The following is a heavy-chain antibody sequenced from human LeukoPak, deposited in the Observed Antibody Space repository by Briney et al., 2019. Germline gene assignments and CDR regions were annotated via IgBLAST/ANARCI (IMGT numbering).Heavy chain of an antibody. CDR2: ISSNGGST. CDR1: GXTFSSYA. J-gene: IGHJ4*02. V-gene: IGHV3-64D*06. D-gene: IGHD2-21*02. CDR3: VKNLYCGGDCYSGMFDY. Sequence: GGSLRLSCSASGXTFSSYAMHWVRQAPGKGLEYVSAISSNGGSTYYADSVKGRFTISRDNSKNTLYLQMSSLRAEDTAVYYCVKNLYCGGDCYSGMFDYWGQGTLVTVSS.